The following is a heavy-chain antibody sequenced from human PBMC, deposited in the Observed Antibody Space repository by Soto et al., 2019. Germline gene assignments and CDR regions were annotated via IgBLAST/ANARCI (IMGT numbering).Heavy chain of an antibody. CDR1: GFTFSGSD. V-gene: IGHV3-73*01. Sequence: EVQLVESGGGLVQPGGSLKLSCVDSGFTFSGSDMHWVRQASGKGLERVGRLRSKANNYATAYAASVKGRFTISRDDSKSTAYLQMNSLRTEDTAVYYCTRLVCPGGICNVAFDIWGQGTMVTVSS. CDR2: LRSKANNYAT. D-gene: IGHD2-15*01. CDR3: TRLVCPGGICNVAFDI. J-gene: IGHJ3*02.